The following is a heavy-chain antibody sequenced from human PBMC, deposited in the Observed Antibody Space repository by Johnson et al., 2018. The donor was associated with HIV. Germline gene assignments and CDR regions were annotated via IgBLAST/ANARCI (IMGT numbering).Heavy chain of an antibody. V-gene: IGHV3-30*04. CDR3: ARAEQLAGGAFDI. CDR1: GFTFSSYA. CDR2: ISYDGSNK. D-gene: IGHD6-6*01. Sequence: QVHLVESGGGLVQPGGSLRLSCAVSGFTFSSYAMHWVRQAPGKGLEWVAVISYDGSNKYYADSVKGRFTISRDNSKNTLYLQMNSLRAEDTAVYYCARAEQLAGGAFDIWGQGTMVTVSS. J-gene: IGHJ3*02.